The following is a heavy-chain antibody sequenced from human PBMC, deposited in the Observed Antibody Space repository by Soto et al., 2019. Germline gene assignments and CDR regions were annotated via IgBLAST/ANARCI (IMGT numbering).Heavy chain of an antibody. CDR1: GFTFSSYA. J-gene: IGHJ4*02. CDR3: AKGRNGWCMLCEFEY. D-gene: IGHD2-8*02. V-gene: IGHV3-23*01. Sequence: EVQLLESGGGLVQPGRSLGPSCAASGFTFSSYAMGWVRQAPGKGLDWVSARSGSGGSTYYADSVKCRCTISRDNSKNRRYLQMNSLRAEDTAVYYCAKGRNGWCMLCEFEYWGQGTLVTVSS. CDR2: RSGSGGST.